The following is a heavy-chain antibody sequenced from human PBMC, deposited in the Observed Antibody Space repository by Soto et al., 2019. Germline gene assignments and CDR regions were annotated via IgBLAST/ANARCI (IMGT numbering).Heavy chain of an antibody. D-gene: IGHD2-15*01. J-gene: IGHJ6*02. CDR1: GFTFSSYG. Sequence: GGSLRLSCAASGFTFSSYGMHWVREAPGKGLEWVAVISYDGSNKYYADSVKGRFTISRDNSKNTLYLQMNSLRAEDTAVYYCAKDSEEGIYCSGGSWPESNYYYYGMDFWGQGITVTVAS. CDR2: ISYDGSNK. CDR3: AKDSEEGIYCSGGSWPESNYYYYGMDF. V-gene: IGHV3-30*18.